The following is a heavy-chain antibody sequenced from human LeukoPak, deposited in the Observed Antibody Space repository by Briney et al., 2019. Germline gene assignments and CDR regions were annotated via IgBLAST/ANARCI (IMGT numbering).Heavy chain of an antibody. CDR2: IDPNSGGT. D-gene: IGHD6-13*01. CDR3: AGQKAAAGHFDY. Sequence: ASVKVSCKASGYTFTDYYIHWVRQAPGQGLEWMGWIDPNSGGTNYAQKFQGRVTMTRDTSISSAYMDLSRLRYDDTAVYYCAGQKAAAGHFDYWGQGTLVTVSS. V-gene: IGHV1-2*02. CDR1: GYTFTDYY. J-gene: IGHJ4*02.